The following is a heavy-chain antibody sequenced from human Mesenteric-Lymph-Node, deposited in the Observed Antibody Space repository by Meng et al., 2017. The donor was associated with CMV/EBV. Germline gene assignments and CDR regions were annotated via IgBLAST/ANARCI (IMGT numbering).Heavy chain of an antibody. D-gene: IGHD3-16*02. CDR1: GFTFDDYG. Sequence: GESLKISCAASGFTFDDYGMSWVRQAPGKGLEWVSGINWNGGSTGYADSVKGRFTISRDNAKNSLYLQMNSLRAEDTAIYYCARGGYVWGSYHLAYWGQGTLVTVSS. CDR2: INWNGGST. J-gene: IGHJ4*02. CDR3: ARGGYVWGSYHLAY. V-gene: IGHV3-20*04.